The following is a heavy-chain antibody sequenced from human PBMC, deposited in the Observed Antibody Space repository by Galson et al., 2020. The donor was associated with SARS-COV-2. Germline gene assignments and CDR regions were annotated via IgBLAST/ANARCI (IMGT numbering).Heavy chain of an antibody. CDR2: INSDGSRT. CDR3: ARVGVDSSGWTTLDY. Sequence: GGSLRLSCAASGFTFSSHWMHWVRQAPGKGLVWVSTINSDGSRTNYADSVKGRFTISRDNAKDTLYLQMNSLRAEDTAVYYCARVGVDSSGWTTLDYWGQGTLVTVSS. D-gene: IGHD6-19*01. J-gene: IGHJ4*02. CDR1: GFTFSSHW. V-gene: IGHV3-74*01.